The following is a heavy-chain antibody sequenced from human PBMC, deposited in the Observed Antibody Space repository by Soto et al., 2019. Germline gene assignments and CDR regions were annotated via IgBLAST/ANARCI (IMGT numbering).Heavy chain of an antibody. J-gene: IGHJ4*02. CDR3: ARSPIAYYFDY. Sequence: QVQLVESGGGVVQPGRSLRLSCAASGFTFSSYAMHWVRQAPGKGLEWVAVISYDGSNKYYADSVKGRFTISRDNSKNTLYLQMNSLRAEDTAVYYCARSPIAYYFDYWGQGTLVTVSS. CDR2: ISYDGSNK. CDR1: GFTFSSYA. V-gene: IGHV3-30-3*01. D-gene: IGHD2-15*01.